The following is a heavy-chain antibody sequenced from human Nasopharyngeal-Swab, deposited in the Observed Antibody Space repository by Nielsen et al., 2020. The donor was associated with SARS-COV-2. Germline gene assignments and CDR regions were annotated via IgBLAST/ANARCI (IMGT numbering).Heavy chain of an antibody. Sequence: WIRQPPGKGLEWVASITQDGSEKYYVDYVKGRFTISRDNSKNSLFLQMNFLRAEDTAMYFCASHPGNVWNGYGFDYWGQGTLVTVSS. J-gene: IGHJ4*02. V-gene: IGHV3-7*01. D-gene: IGHD3-3*01. CDR3: ASHPGNVWNGYGFDY. CDR2: ITQDGSEK.